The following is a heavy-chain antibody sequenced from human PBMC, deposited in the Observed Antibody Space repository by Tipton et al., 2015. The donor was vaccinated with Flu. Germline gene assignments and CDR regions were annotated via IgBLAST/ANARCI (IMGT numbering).Heavy chain of an antibody. CDR1: GYSVTGGYY. Sequence: LRLSCTVSGYSVTGGYYWGWIRQPPGKGLEYIGYMFHSGSTYYNPSLRSRVTISVDTSKNQFSLKLSSVTAADTAVYYCAREGVGNAFDSWGQGTMVTVSA. J-gene: IGHJ3*02. CDR3: AREGVGNAFDS. D-gene: IGHD1-26*01. CDR2: MFHSGST. V-gene: IGHV4-38-2*02.